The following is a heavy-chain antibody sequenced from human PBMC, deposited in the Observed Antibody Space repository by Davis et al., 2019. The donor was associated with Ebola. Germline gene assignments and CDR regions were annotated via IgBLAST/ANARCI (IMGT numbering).Heavy chain of an antibody. CDR3: AGNFRVGDYYYFDY. CDR2: ISYDGSDE. J-gene: IGHJ4*02. V-gene: IGHV3-30-3*01. Sequence: GESLKISCVASGFTLSNFAMHWVRQAPGKGLEWVAVISYDGSDEYYADSVKGRFIISRDNSKNTLYLQMNSLRAEDTAVYYCAGNFRVGDYYYFDYWGQGTLVTVSP. D-gene: IGHD2-21*02. CDR1: GFTLSNFA.